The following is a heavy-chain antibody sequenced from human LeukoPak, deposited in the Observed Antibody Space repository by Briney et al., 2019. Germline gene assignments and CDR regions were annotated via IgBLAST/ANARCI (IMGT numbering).Heavy chain of an antibody. J-gene: IGHJ4*02. CDR2: IYYSGST. D-gene: IGHD6-19*01. CDR3: ARLRYSSGWGLFDY. Sequence: PSETLSLTCTVSGGSISSYYWSWIRQPPGKGLEWIGYIYYSGSTNYNPSLKSRVTISVDTSKNQFSLKLSSVTAADTAVYYCARLRYSSGWGLFDYWGQGTLVTVSS. CDR1: GGSISSYY. V-gene: IGHV4-59*12.